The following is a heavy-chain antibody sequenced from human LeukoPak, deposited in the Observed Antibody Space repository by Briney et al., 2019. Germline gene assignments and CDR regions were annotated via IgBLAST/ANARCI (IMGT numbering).Heavy chain of an antibody. D-gene: IGHD5-12*01. CDR1: GFTFSDYY. J-gene: IGHJ3*02. CDR2: ISSSGSTT. CDR3: AKGLTILVATGDAFDI. Sequence: GGSLRLSCAASGFTFSDYYMSWIRQAPGKGLEWVSYISSSGSTTYYADSVKGRFTISRDNSKNTLYLQMNSLRAEDTAVYYCAKGLTILVATGDAFDIWGQGTMVTVSS. V-gene: IGHV3-11*01.